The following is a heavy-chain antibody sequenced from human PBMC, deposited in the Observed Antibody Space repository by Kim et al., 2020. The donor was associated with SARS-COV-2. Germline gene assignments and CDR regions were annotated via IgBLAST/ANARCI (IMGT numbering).Heavy chain of an antibody. Sequence: GESLKISCKGSGYSFTSYWIGWVRQMPGKGLEWMGIIYPGDSDTRYSPSFQGQVTISADKSISTAYLQWSSLKASDTAMYYCARRNYYGSGTWRYYYGMDVWGQGTTVTVSS. J-gene: IGHJ6*02. CDR1: GYSFTSYW. CDR2: IYPGDSDT. D-gene: IGHD3-10*01. V-gene: IGHV5-51*01. CDR3: ARRNYYGSGTWRYYYGMDV.